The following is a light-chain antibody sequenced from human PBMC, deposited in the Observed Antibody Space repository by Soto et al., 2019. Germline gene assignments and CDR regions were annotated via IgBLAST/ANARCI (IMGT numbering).Light chain of an antibody. CDR2: DVN. J-gene: IGLJ1*01. CDR3: SSNTSSGALYV. Sequence: QSVLTQPPSTSGSPGQSVTFSCTGTSTDVGAYNYVSWYQQHPGKAPKLIIFDVNKRPSGVPDRFSGSKSGNTASLTVSGLQDEDEADYYCSSNTSSGALYVFGTGTKVTVL. V-gene: IGLV2-8*01. CDR1: STDVGAYNY.